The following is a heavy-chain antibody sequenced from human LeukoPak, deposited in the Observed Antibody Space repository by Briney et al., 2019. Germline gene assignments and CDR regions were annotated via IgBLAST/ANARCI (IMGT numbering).Heavy chain of an antibody. CDR2: IIPILGIA. CDR3: ARTTKLRFMDYYFDY. Sequence: SVKVSCKASGGTFSSYAISWVRQAPGQGLEWMGRIIPILGIANYAQKFQGRVTITADKSTSTAYMELSSLRSEDTAVYYCARTTKLRFMDYYFDYWGQGTLVTVSS. CDR1: GGTFSSYA. J-gene: IGHJ4*02. D-gene: IGHD3-3*01. V-gene: IGHV1-69*04.